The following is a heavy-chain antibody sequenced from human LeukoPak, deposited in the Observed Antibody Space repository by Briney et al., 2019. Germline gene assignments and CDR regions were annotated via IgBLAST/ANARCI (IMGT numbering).Heavy chain of an antibody. J-gene: IGHJ4*02. V-gene: IGHV3-64*01. CDR1: GFTFSSYA. CDR3: ARDRCSGDRCWRYDN. D-gene: IGHD2-15*01. Sequence: GGSLRLSCAASGFTFSSYAMHWVRQAPGKGLEYVSAISSNGGSAFYANSVKGRFTISRDNSKNTLYLQMGSLRGEDMAVYYCARDRCSGDRCWRYDNWGQGTLVTVSS. CDR2: ISSNGGSA.